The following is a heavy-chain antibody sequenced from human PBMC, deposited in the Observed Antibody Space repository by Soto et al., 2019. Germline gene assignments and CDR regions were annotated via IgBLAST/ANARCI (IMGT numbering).Heavy chain of an antibody. Sequence: QVHLVPSGVEVKKPGASVKVSCTAHGYNLRGYGVSSLRQVPGQGFEWMGWISGDNVNRRSSQRFQDTVTLTTDTSTNTAARELRSLRSHDTAVYFCGREGQQLAQEQYFQFNGVDVWGQGT. CDR1: GYNLRGYG. D-gene: IGHD6-13*01. V-gene: IGHV1-18*01. CDR3: GREGQQLAQEQYFQFNGVDV. CDR2: ISGDNVNR. J-gene: IGHJ6*02.